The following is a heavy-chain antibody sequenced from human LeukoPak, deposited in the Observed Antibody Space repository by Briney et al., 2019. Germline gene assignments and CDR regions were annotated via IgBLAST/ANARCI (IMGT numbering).Heavy chain of an antibody. CDR1: GGSISSYY. Sequence: SETLSLTCTVSGGSISSYYWSWIRQPAGKGLEWMGRIYTSGSTNYNPSLKSRVTMSVDTSKNQFSLKLSSVTAADTAVYYCAGSASGNYYDSSGYYTYYFDYWGQGTLVTVSS. V-gene: IGHV4-4*07. CDR3: AGSASGNYYDSSGYYTYYFDY. CDR2: IYTSGST. J-gene: IGHJ4*02. D-gene: IGHD3-22*01.